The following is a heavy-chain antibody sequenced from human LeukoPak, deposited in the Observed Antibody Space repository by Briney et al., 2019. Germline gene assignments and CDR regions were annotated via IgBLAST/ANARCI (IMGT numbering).Heavy chain of an antibody. CDR1: GYTFTSYG. D-gene: IGHD3-22*01. J-gene: IGHJ4*02. Sequence: ASVKVSCKASGYTFTSYGISWVRQAPGQGLEWMGWISAYNGNTNYAQKLQGRVTMTTDTSTSTAYMELRSLRSDDTAVYYCARDPPFTAWYYYDSSGYLGRNDYWGQGTLVTVSS. CDR2: ISAYNGNT. CDR3: ARDPPFTAWYYYDSSGYLGRNDY. V-gene: IGHV1-18*01.